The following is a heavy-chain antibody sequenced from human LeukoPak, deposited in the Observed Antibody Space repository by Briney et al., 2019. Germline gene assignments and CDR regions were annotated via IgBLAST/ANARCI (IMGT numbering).Heavy chain of an antibody. D-gene: IGHD3-22*01. CDR2: ISSSGSTL. Sequence: PGGSLRLSCAASGFTFSSYAMSWVRQAPGKGLEWVSYISSSGSTLNYADSVKGRFTISRDNAKSSLYLQMHSLRAEDTAAYYCVSMDYDTSGWGQGTLVTASS. CDR1: GFTFSSYA. CDR3: VSMDYDTSG. J-gene: IGHJ4*02. V-gene: IGHV3-48*03.